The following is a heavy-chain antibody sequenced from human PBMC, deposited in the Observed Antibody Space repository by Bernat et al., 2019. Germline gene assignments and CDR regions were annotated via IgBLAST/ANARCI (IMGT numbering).Heavy chain of an antibody. D-gene: IGHD5-12*01. J-gene: IGHJ4*02. V-gene: IGHV3-64*01. CDR1: GFTFSSYA. CDR2: ISSNGGST. CDR3: ARGGAPGGRDGYNFLNY. Sequence: EVQLVESGGGLVQPGGSLRLSCAASGFTFSSYAMHWVRQAPGKGLEYVSAISSNGGSTYYANSVKGRFTISRDNSKNTLYLQMGSLRAEDMAVYYCARGGAPGGRDGYNFLNYWGQGTLVTVSS.